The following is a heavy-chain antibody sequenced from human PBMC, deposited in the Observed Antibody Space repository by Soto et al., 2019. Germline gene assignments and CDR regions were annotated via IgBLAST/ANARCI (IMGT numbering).Heavy chain of an antibody. D-gene: IGHD6-19*01. J-gene: IGHJ4*02. CDR3: ARGLGSGWQRIDY. CDR1: GGTFNTYT. Sequence: QVQLVQSGAEVKKPGSSVKVSCKASGGTFNTYTINWVRQAPGQGLEWMGRIIPILGIANYAQKFQGRVTITADKCTTTAYMELSSLRSNDTAVYYCARGLGSGWQRIDYWGQGALVTVSS. CDR2: IIPILGIA. V-gene: IGHV1-69*02.